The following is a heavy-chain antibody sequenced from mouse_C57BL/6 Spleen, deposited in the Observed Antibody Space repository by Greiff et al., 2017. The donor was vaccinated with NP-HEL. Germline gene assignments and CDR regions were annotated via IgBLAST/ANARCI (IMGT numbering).Heavy chain of an antibody. V-gene: IGHV1-82*01. CDR1: GYAFSSSW. Sequence: VQLQESGPELVKPGASVKISCKASGYAFSSSWMNWVKQRPGKGLEWIGRIYPGDGDTNYNGKFKSKATLTVDTSSSTAYMQLSSLTSEDSAVYYCARAEAGGYWGQGTTLTVSS. CDR2: IYPGDGDT. CDR3: ARAEAGGY. D-gene: IGHD4-1*01. J-gene: IGHJ2*01.